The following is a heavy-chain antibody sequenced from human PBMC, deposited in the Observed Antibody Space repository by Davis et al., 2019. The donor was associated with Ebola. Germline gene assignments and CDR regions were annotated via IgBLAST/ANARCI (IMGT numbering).Heavy chain of an antibody. J-gene: IGHJ5*02. CDR3: ARTIGLNWFDP. D-gene: IGHD3/OR15-3a*01. CDR2: IIPILAIA. CDR1: VGTFSSYT. Sequence: SVKVSCKASVGTFSSYTISWVRQAPGQGLEWMGRIIPILAIANYAQKFQGRVTITADKSTSTAYMELRSLRSDDTAVYYCARTIGLNWFDPWGQGTLVTVSS. V-gene: IGHV1-69*02.